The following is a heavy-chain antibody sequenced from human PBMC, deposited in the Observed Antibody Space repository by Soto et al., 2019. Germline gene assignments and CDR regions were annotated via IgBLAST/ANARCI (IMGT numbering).Heavy chain of an antibody. J-gene: IGHJ5*02. CDR1: GGSISSSRYY. CDR3: ARQPVIAVAVLRWFAP. V-gene: IGHV4-39*01. CDR2: IYYSGIT. Sequence: XETLSLTCTVSGGSISSSRYYWGWIRQPPGKGLEWIGSIYYSGITYYNPSLKSRVTISVDTSKNQFSLKLSSVTAADTAVYYCARQPVIAVAVLRWFAPWGKGTLVTVS. D-gene: IGHD6-19*01.